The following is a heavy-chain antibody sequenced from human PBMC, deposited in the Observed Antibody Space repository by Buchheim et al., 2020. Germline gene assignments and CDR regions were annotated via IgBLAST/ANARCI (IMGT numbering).Heavy chain of an antibody. CDR2: IDWDDEK. D-gene: IGHD4-17*01. J-gene: IGHJ6*03. Sequence: QVTLRESGPALVKPKQTLTLTCSFSGFSLKTRGVCVSWIRQPPGKALEWLTLIDWDDEKYYNPSLQTRLTISKDTSKNQVVLTMTNVDPVDTATYYCARARHDYGDYSLFYYYLDVWGKGTT. CDR1: GFSLKTRGVC. V-gene: IGHV2-70*01. CDR3: ARARHDYGDYSLFYYYLDV.